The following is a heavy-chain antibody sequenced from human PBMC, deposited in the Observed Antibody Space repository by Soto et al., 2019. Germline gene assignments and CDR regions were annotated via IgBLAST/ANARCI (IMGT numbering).Heavy chain of an antibody. V-gene: IGHV2-5*01. CDR2: IYWNDDK. D-gene: IGHD3-10*01. CDR3: AHRQGFGELSY. CDR1: GFSFSTNGVG. J-gene: IGHJ4*02. Sequence: QITLKESGPTLVKPTQTLTLTCTFSGFSFSTNGVGVGWIRQPPGKALEWLALIYWNDDKLYSPSLKSRLTITQDPSKTQVVLTMTNMDPVDTATYYCAHRQGFGELSYWGQGTLVTVSS.